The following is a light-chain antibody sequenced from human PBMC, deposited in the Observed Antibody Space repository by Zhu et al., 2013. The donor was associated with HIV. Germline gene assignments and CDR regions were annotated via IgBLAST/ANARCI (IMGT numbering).Light chain of an antibody. J-gene: IGKJ1*01. CDR2: GAS. CDR3: QQNYGSPWT. Sequence: DIQLTQSPSFLSASVGDRVTITCRASQRISTFLAWYQQKPGKAPQLLIYGASTLEGGVPSRFSGSGSGAEFTLTISSLQPEDFATYYCQQNYGSPWTFGQGTQVE. CDR1: QRISTF. V-gene: IGKV1-9*01.